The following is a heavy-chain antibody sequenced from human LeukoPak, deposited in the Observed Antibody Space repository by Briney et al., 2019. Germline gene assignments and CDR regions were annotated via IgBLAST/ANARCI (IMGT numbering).Heavy chain of an antibody. CDR2: ISGSGGST. V-gene: IGHV3-23*01. CDR1: GFTFSTYA. D-gene: IGHD6-13*01. J-gene: IGHJ5*02. Sequence: HPGGSLRLSCAASGFTFSTYAMSWVRQAPGKGLEWVSAISGSGGSTYYADSVKGRFTISRDNAKNTLYLQMDSLRAEDTAVYYCARGPGYSSSWYGTDLWGQGALVTVSS. CDR3: ARGPGYSSSWYGTDL.